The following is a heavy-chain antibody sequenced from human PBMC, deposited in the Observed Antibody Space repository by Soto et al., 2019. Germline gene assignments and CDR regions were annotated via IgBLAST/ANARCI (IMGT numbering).Heavy chain of an antibody. J-gene: IGHJ5*01. V-gene: IGHV3-23*01. Sequence: DVQLLESGGGLVQPGGSLTLSCAASRFTFSDFAMSWVRQAPGKGLEWVSSIGGTGSDTYYADSVKGRFTISRDNSRNTLFLQMDNLRDEDTAVDYCAKDAVPYNGKWDWFDSWGQGTLVTVSS. CDR2: IGGTGSDT. D-gene: IGHD1-26*01. CDR3: AKDAVPYNGKWDWFDS. CDR1: RFTFSDFA.